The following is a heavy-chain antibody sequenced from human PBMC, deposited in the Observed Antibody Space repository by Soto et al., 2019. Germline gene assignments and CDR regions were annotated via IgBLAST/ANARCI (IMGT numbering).Heavy chain of an antibody. CDR1: GGSISSSSYY. CDR3: ARHYGQEGFEY. CDR2: IYYSRST. J-gene: IGHJ4*02. V-gene: IGHV4-39*01. D-gene: IGHD3-10*01. Sequence: QLQLQESGPGLVKPSETLSLTCSVSGGSISSSSYYWGWIRQPPGKGLEWIGTIYYSRSTYYNPSLKRRVPISVDTSKNQFSLKLRSVTAADTAVYYCARHYGQEGFEYWGQGTLVTVSS.